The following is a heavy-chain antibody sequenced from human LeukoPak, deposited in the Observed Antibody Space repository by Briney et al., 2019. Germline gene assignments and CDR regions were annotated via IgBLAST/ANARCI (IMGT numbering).Heavy chain of an antibody. Sequence: KSSETLSLTCTVSGGFISSGSYYWSWIRQPAGKGLEWIGRIYTSGSTNYNPSLKSRVTISVDTSKNQFSLKLSSVTAADTAVYYCARDSLYYYYYMDVWGKGTTVTVSS. J-gene: IGHJ6*03. CDR2: IYTSGST. CDR3: ARDSLYYYYYMDV. V-gene: IGHV4-61*02. CDR1: GGFISSGSYY.